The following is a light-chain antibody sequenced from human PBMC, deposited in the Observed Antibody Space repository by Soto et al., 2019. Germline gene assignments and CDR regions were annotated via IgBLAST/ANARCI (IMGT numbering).Light chain of an antibody. CDR3: QQVYSFPHT. CDR2: GAS. J-gene: IGKJ2*01. Sequence: EIVMTQSPATLSVSPGERATLSCRASQSVSSNLAWYQQKPGQAPRLLIYGASSLQPGVPSRFTGSGSGTDFTLTIRSLQPEDFATYYCQQVYSFPHTFGQGTKLEV. CDR1: QSVSSN. V-gene: IGKV3-15*01.